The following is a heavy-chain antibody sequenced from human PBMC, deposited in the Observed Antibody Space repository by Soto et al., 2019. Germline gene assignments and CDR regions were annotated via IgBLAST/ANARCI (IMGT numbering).Heavy chain of an antibody. CDR3: ATFRGRATSGFDC. CDR2: ISSSGSTI. CDR1: GFTFSDYY. J-gene: IGHJ4*02. Sequence: QVRLVESGGGLVKPGGSLRLSCAASGFTFSDYYMSWIRQTPGKGLEWVSFISSSGSTIYYADSVKGRFTISRDNAKNSLYLQMSSLRAEDTAVYYCATFRGRATSGFDCWGQGTLVTVSS. D-gene: IGHD1-26*01. V-gene: IGHV3-11*01.